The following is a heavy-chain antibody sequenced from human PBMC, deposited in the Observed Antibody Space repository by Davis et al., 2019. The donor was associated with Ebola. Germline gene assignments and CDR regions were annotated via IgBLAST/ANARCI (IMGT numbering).Heavy chain of an antibody. CDR2: ISAYDGST. CDR1: GYTFTNYG. V-gene: IGHV1-18*01. J-gene: IGHJ4*02. CDR3: ARDWDIAVAGTGGY. Sequence: ASVKVSCKASGYTFTNYGISWVRQAPGQGLEWMGRISAYDGSTNYAQKLQGRVTMTTDTSTSTAYMELRSLRSDDTAVYYCARDWDIAVAGTGGYWGQGTLVTVSS. D-gene: IGHD6-19*01.